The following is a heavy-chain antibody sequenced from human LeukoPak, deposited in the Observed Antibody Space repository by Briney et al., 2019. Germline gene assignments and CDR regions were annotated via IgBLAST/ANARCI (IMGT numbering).Heavy chain of an antibody. CDR1: GSTFSSYA. D-gene: IGHD5-24*01. V-gene: IGHV1-69*04. J-gene: IGHJ4*02. Sequence: ASVKVSCKASGSTFSSYAISWVRQAPVQGLEWMGRIIPILGIANYAQKFQGRVTITADKSTSTAYMELSSLRSEDTAVYYCAREEMATIVFDYWGQGTLVTVSS. CDR2: IIPILGIA. CDR3: AREEMATIVFDY.